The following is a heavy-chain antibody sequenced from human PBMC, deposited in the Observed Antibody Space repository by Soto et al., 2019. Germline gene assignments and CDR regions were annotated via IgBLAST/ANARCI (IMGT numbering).Heavy chain of an antibody. CDR1: GFTFDDYA. CDR3: ARSFSDSYYDLDF. Sequence: GGSLRLSCAASGFTFDDYAMHWVRQAPGKGLEWVSGISWNSASMDYADSVKDRFSISRDNAENSLYLQMNILKIEDTAFYYCARSFSDSYYDLDFWGQGTLVTVSS. CDR2: ISWNSASM. D-gene: IGHD1-26*01. V-gene: IGHV3-9*01. J-gene: IGHJ4*02.